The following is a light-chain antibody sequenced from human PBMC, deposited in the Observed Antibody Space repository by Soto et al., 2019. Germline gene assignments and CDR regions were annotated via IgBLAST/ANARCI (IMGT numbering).Light chain of an antibody. Sequence: TPSPTTLPASAPDRGTITRRASQSISIWLAWYQQKPGKAPKILIYKASSLESGVPSRFSGSGSGTELTLTISSLQPDELATYDGQQYHIYSGTFGQGTKGEIK. CDR1: QSISIW. J-gene: IGKJ1*01. V-gene: IGKV1-5*03. CDR2: KAS. CDR3: QQYHIYSGT.